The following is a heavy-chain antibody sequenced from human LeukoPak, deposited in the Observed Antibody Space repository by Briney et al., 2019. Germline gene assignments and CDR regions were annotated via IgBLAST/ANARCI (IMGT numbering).Heavy chain of an antibody. Sequence: GGSLRLSCAASGFTFSSYSMNWVRQAPGKGLDWVSSISSSSSYIYYADSVKGRFTISRDNSKNTLYLQMNSLRAEDTAVYYCAKDTVVVPAAPRYWGQGTLVTVSS. J-gene: IGHJ4*02. D-gene: IGHD2-2*01. V-gene: IGHV3-21*04. CDR2: ISSSSSYI. CDR3: AKDTVVVPAAPRY. CDR1: GFTFSSYS.